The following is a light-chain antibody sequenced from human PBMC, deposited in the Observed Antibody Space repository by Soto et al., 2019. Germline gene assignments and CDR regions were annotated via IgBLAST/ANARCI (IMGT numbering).Light chain of an antibody. J-gene: IGLJ3*02. V-gene: IGLV2-8*01. CDR1: SSDVGAYNY. CDR3: TSYAGSNIWV. CDR2: EVN. Sequence: QSALTQPPSASGSPGQSVTISCTGTSSDVGAYNYVSWYQQYPGKAPKLMIYEVNKRPSGVPDRFSGSKSGKTASLTVSGLLPEDEDDYHCTSYAGSNIWVFGGGTKVTVL.